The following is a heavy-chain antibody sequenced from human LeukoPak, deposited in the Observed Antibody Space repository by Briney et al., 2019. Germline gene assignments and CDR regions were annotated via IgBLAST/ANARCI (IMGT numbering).Heavy chain of an antibody. CDR2: IWYDGSEQ. V-gene: IGHV3-33*03. J-gene: IGHJ4*02. CDR1: GFSFSSYG. Sequence: GGSLRLSCAASGFSFSSYGMHWVRQAPGKGLEWVAVIWYDGSEQYYADSVKGRFTISRDNAKNMVYLQMNSLRADDTAIYYCVNLLLDYWGQGALVTVSS. CDR3: VNLLLDY.